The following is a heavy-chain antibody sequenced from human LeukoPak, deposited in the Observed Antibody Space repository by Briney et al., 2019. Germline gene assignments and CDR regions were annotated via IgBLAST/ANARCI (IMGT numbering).Heavy chain of an antibody. D-gene: IGHD3-22*01. CDR1: GYTFTSYY. J-gene: IGHJ4*02. V-gene: IGHV1-46*01. CDR2: INPSGGST. Sequence: ASVKVSCKASGYTFTSYYTHWVRQAPGQGLEWMGIINPSGGSTSYAQKFQGRVTMTRDTSTSTVYMELSSLRSEDTAVYYCARDKETYYYDSSGYYYFDYWGQGTLVTVSS. CDR3: ARDKETYYYDSSGYYYFDY.